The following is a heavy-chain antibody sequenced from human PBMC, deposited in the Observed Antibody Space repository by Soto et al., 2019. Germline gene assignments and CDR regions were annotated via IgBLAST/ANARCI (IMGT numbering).Heavy chain of an antibody. V-gene: IGHV4-4*07. D-gene: IGHD6-13*01. J-gene: IGHJ5*02. CDR1: GGSISSYY. Sequence: QVQLQESGPGLVKPSETLSLTCPVSGGSISSYYWSWIRQPAGKGLEWLGRIYTSGSTNYNPSLKSRVTMSVATSKNQFSLKLSSVTAADTAVYYCAIDLDWQQLVRGGNWFDPWGQGTLVTVSS. CDR3: AIDLDWQQLVRGGNWFDP. CDR2: IYTSGST.